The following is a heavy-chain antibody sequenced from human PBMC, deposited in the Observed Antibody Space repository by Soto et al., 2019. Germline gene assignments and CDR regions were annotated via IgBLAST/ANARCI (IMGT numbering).Heavy chain of an antibody. J-gene: IGHJ4*02. V-gene: IGHV4-59*01. D-gene: IGHD3-16*01. CDR2: IYYSGST. Sequence: QVQLQESGPGLVKPSETLSLTCTVSGGSISSYYWSWIRQPPGKGLEWIGYIYYSGSTNYNPSLKSRVTISVDTSKNQFSLKLGSVTAADTAVYYCARGRGGGMDYWGQGTLVTVSS. CDR3: ARGRGGGMDY. CDR1: GGSISSYY.